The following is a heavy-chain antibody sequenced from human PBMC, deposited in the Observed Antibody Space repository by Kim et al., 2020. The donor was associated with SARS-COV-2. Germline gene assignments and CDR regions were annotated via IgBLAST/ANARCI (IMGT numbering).Heavy chain of an antibody. CDR2: TIPMLGIA. J-gene: IGHJ5*02. V-gene: IGHV1-69*04. D-gene: IGHD6-19*01. CDR3: ARGADDPYSNGPDHMLWFAP. CDR1: GGTFSRNA. Sequence: SVKVSCKASGGTFSRNAISWVRQAPGQGLEWMGRTIPMLGIANYAQKFQGKVTIFADTSTSTAYLELSSLRSEDTAVYYCARGADDPYSNGPDHMLWFAPWGQGTLVTVSS.